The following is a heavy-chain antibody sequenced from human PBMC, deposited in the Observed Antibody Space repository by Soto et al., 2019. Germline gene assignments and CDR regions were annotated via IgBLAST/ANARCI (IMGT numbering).Heavy chain of an antibody. CDR3: ARGREDNSDHHFRHLFDS. Sequence: QVQLQESGPGLVKPSETLSLTCSVSGDSIRDSFWSWVRQPPGKGLEWIGLVHHTGNTNYNPSLETRVTMLIDTSANHFSLTLTSVTPADTAIYYCARGREDNSDHHFRHLFDSWGQGTLVTVSS. CDR1: GDSIRDSF. CDR2: VHHTGNT. D-gene: IGHD3-22*01. V-gene: IGHV4-59*01. J-gene: IGHJ4*02.